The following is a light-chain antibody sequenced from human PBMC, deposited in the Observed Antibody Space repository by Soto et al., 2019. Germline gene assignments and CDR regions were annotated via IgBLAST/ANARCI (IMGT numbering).Light chain of an antibody. CDR2: LGS. Sequence: DIVMTQSPLSLPVTPGEPASISCRSSQSLLHRNGYNYLDWYLQKPGQSPQLMIYLGSNRASRVPDRFSGRGSGTDFTLKISRVEAEDVGVYYCMQALQTPVTFGQGTRLEIK. CDR3: MQALQTPVT. V-gene: IGKV2-28*01. CDR1: QSLLHRNGYNY. J-gene: IGKJ5*01.